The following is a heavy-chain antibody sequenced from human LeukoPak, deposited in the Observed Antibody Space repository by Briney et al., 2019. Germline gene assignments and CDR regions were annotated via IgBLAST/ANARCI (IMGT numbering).Heavy chain of an antibody. V-gene: IGHV3-43*02. Sequence: GGSLRLSCAVSGFTFDDYAMHWVRHAPGKGLEWVSLISGDGGSTYYADSVKGRFTISRGNSRNSLYLQMNSLRTEDTALYYCAKTPYYDILTGLSTYFDYWGQGTLVTVSS. D-gene: IGHD3-9*01. J-gene: IGHJ4*02. CDR2: ISGDGGST. CDR3: AKTPYYDILTGLSTYFDY. CDR1: GFTFDDYA.